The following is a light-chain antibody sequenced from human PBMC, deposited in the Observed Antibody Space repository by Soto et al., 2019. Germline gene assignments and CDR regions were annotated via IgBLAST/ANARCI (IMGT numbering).Light chain of an antibody. CDR2: DTS. CDR3: LLSCGGGRRV. V-gene: IGLV7-46*01. CDR1: TGAVTSGHY. J-gene: IGLJ2*01. Sequence: QAVVTQEPSLTVSPGGTVTLTCASSTGAVTSGHYPYWFQQKPGQAPRTLIYDTSNKHSWTPARFSGSLLGGKPALTLSGAEHEDEAEYFCLLSCGGGRRVFGGGTKLTVL.